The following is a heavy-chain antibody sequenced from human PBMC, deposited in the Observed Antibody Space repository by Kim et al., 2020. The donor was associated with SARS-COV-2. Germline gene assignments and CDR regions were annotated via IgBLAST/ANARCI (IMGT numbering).Heavy chain of an antibody. Sequence: SETLSLTCTVSGGSISSGGYYWSWIRQHPGKGLEWIGYIYYSGSTYYNPSLKSRVTISVDTSKNQFSLKLSSVTAADTAVYYCARAPITMIVVVNAFDIWGQGTLVTVSS. V-gene: IGHV4-31*03. CDR2: IYYSGST. CDR3: ARAPITMIVVVNAFDI. D-gene: IGHD3-22*01. CDR1: GGSISSGGYY. J-gene: IGHJ3*02.